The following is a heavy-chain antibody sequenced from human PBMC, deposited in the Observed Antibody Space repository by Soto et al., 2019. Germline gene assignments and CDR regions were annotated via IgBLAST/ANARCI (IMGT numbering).Heavy chain of an antibody. CDR1: GGSISSYY. CDR3: ARGGLRFLEWLAGMDV. V-gene: IGHV4-59*01. D-gene: IGHD3-3*01. J-gene: IGHJ6*02. Sequence: QVQLQESGPGLVKPSETLSLTCTVSGGSISSYYWSWIRQPPGKGLEWIGYIYYSGSTNYNPSLKSRVTISVDTSKNQFSLKLSSVTAADTAVYYCARGGLRFLEWLAGMDVWGQGTMVTVSS. CDR2: IYYSGST.